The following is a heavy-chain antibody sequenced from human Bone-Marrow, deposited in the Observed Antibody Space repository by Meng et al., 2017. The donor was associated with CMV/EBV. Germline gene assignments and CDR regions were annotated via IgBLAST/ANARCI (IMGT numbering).Heavy chain of an antibody. V-gene: IGHV1-69*05. CDR1: GGTFSSYA. D-gene: IGHD6-13*01. Sequence: AVKVSCKASGGTFSSYAISWVRQAPGQGLEWMGGIIPIFGTANYAQKFQGRVTITTDESTSTAYMELSSLRSEDTAVYYCVRDFIGSSWYGVGGYNWFDPWGQGTRVTVSS. CDR3: VRDFIGSSWYGVGGYNWFDP. J-gene: IGHJ5*02. CDR2: IIPIFGTA.